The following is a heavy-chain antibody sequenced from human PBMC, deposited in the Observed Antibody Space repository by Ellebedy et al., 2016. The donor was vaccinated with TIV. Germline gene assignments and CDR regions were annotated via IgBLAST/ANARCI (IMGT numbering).Heavy chain of an antibody. J-gene: IGHJ2*01. CDR3: AKDSKDYDFWSGYYIDWYFDL. CDR2: ISTSGGST. Sequence: GGSLRLSCAASGFTFSSCAMSWVRQAPGKGLEWVSTISTSGGSTYYADSVKGRFTISRDNSKNTLSLQMNSLRAEDTALYYCAKDSKDYDFWSGYYIDWYFDLWGRGTLVTVSS. D-gene: IGHD3-3*01. CDR1: GFTFSSCA. V-gene: IGHV3-23*01.